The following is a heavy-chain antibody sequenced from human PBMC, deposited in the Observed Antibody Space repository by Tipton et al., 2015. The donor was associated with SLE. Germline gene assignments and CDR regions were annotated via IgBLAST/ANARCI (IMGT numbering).Heavy chain of an antibody. J-gene: IGHJ6*02. D-gene: IGHD2-21*01. CDR3: ATDVWYYYYGMDV. CDR2: IKQDGSEK. CDR1: GFTFSSYW. Sequence: GSLRLSCAASGFTFSSYWMSWVRQAPGKGLEWAANIKQDGSEKYYVDSVKGRFTISRDNAKNSLYLQMNSLRAEDTAVYYCATDVWYYYYGMDVWGQGTTVTVSS. V-gene: IGHV3-7*01.